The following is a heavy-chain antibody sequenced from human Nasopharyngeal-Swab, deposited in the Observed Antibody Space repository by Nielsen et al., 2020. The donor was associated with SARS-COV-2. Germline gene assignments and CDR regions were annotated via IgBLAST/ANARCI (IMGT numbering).Heavy chain of an antibody. J-gene: IGHJ4*02. CDR2: ISYDGSNK. D-gene: IGHD3-9*01. Sequence: GESLKISCAASGFTFSSYGMHWVRQAPGKGLEWVAVISYDGSNKYYVDSVKGRFTISRDNSKNTLYLQMNSLRAEDTAVYYCAKAFQEPPLRYFDIWGQGTPVTVSS. CDR1: GFTFSSYG. CDR3: AKAFQEPPLRYFDI. V-gene: IGHV3-30*18.